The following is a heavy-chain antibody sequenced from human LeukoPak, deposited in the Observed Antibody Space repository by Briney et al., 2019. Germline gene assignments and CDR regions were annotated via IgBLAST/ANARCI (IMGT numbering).Heavy chain of an antibody. J-gene: IGHJ3*01. V-gene: IGHV2-5*01. Sequence: SGPTLVHPTQTLRLTCTFSRFSLNSYGVGLGWIRQPPGKAHYWLALLYWNDDKAYSPSLKSRLTITVDTSKNEVVLTLSDMDPVDTATYYCAHRLSTLGSAFDVWGQGTLVTVSS. CDR3: AHRLSTLGSAFDV. CDR1: RFSLNSYGVG. D-gene: IGHD1-26*01. CDR2: LYWNDDK.